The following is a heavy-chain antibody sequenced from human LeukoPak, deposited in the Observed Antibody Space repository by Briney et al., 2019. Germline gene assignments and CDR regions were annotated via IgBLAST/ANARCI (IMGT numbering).Heavy chain of an antibody. Sequence: GGSLRLSCAASGFTFSSYAMHWVRQAPGKGLEWVAVIPYDGSNKYYADSVKGRFTISRDNSKNSLYLQMNSLRTEDTALYYCAKDRGDTRGYSYGFDYWGQGTLVTVSS. V-gene: IGHV3-30-3*01. J-gene: IGHJ4*02. CDR2: IPYDGSNK. D-gene: IGHD5-18*01. CDR1: GFTFSSYA. CDR3: AKDRGDTRGYSYGFDY.